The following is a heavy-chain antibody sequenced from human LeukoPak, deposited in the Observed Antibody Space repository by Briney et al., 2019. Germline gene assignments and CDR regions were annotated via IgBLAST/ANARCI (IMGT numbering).Heavy chain of an antibody. J-gene: IGHJ4*02. CDR2: IYSGGST. CDR1: GFTVSSNY. CDR3: ARDLGGATHFDY. Sequence: PGGSLRLSCAASGFTVSSNYMSWVRQAPGEGLEWVSVIYSGGSTYYADSVKGRFTISRDNSKNTLYLQMNSLRAEDTAVYYCARDLGGATHFDYWGQGTLVSVSS. D-gene: IGHD1-26*01. V-gene: IGHV3-53*01.